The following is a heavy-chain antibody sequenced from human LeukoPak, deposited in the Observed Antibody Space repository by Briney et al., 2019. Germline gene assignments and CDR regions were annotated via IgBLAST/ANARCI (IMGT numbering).Heavy chain of an antibody. J-gene: IGHJ6*02. CDR2: ISAYNGNT. V-gene: IGHV1-18*01. Sequence: ASVKVCCNAAGYTFTSYGISWVRQPPGQGLEWMGWISAYNGNTNYAQKLQGRVTMTTDTSTTTAYMELRSLRSDDTDVYYCARDVDCSGGSCYSRYYYGMDVWGQGTTVTVSS. CDR1: GYTFTSYG. CDR3: ARDVDCSGGSCYSRYYYGMDV. D-gene: IGHD2-15*01.